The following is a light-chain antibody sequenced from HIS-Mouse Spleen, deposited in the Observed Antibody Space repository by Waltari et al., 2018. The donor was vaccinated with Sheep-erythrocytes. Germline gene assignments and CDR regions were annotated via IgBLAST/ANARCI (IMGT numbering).Light chain of an antibody. Sequence: EIVLTQSPATLSLSLGERATLSCRASQSVSSYLAWYQQKPGQARRLLIYDASDRDTGNPARVSGSGSGTKFTLTSSGLEHEDFAVYYCQQRSNWYTFGQGTKLEIK. CDR1: QSVSSY. CDR3: QQRSNWYT. J-gene: IGKJ2*01. V-gene: IGKV3-11*01. CDR2: DAS.